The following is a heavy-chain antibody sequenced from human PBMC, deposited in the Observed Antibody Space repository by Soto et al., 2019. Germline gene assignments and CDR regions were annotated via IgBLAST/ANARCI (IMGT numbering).Heavy chain of an antibody. V-gene: IGHV1-46*01. CDR2: INPSGGST. J-gene: IGHJ6*02. Sequence: ASVKVSCKASGYTFTSYYMHWVRQAPGQGLEWMGIINPSGGSTSYAQKFQGRVTMTGDASTSTVYMELSSLRSEDTAVCYCARDVLLGTYYDFWSGYYTYYYYGMDVWGQGTTVTVSS. CDR3: ARDVLLGTYYDFWSGYYTYYYYGMDV. D-gene: IGHD3-3*01. CDR1: GYTFTSYY.